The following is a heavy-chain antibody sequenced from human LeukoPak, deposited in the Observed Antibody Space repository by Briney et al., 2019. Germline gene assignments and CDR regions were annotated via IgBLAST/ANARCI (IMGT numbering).Heavy chain of an antibody. J-gene: IGHJ4*02. CDR1: GFTFSNYA. Sequence: GGSLRLSWAASGFTFSNYAIHWVRQAPGKGLEWVAVISYDGTKKYYADSVKGRFTISRDNSNNTLYLQMNSLRAEDTAVYYCARGRSRGVRFDYWGQGTLVTVSS. V-gene: IGHV3-30*04. D-gene: IGHD3-10*01. CDR3: ARGRSRGVRFDY. CDR2: ISYDGTKK.